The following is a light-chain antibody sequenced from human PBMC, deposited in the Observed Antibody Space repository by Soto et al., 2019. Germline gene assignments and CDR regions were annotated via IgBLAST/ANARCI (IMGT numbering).Light chain of an antibody. CDR3: QVWDTSSDHYV. J-gene: IGLJ1*01. V-gene: IGLV3-21*04. CDR1: NIGSKS. CDR2: YDS. Sequence: SYDLTQPPSVSVAPGKTATVTCGGNNIGSKSVHWYQQKPGQAPVLVIYYDSDRPSGIPERFSGSNSGNTATLTISRVDAGDEADYYCQVWDTSSDHYVFGTGTKLTVL.